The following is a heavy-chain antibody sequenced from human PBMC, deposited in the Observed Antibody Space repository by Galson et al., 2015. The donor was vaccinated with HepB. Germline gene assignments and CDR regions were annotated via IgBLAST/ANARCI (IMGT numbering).Heavy chain of an antibody. D-gene: IGHD1-26*01. Sequence: SGAEVKKPGESLKISCKGSGYIFSNYWIVLVRQMPGKGLEFMGIIYPGDSDTKYSPSFQGQVTISADKSTSTAYLQWSSLKASDTAMYYCAKMSVGCFDYWGQGTLVTVAS. V-gene: IGHV5-51*01. J-gene: IGHJ4*02. CDR1: GYIFSNYW. CDR2: IYPGDSDT. CDR3: AKMSVGCFDY.